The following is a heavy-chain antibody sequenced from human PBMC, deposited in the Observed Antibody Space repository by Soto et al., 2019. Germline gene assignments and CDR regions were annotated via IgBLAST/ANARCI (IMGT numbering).Heavy chain of an antibody. V-gene: IGHV3-21*01. CDR1: GFTFSSYS. CDR3: ARDLVYSGYDPDPNYYYYGMDV. J-gene: IGHJ6*02. Sequence: LRLSCSPSGFTFSSYSMNWVRQAPGKGLEWVSSISSSSSYIYYADSVKGRFTISRDNAKNSLYLQMNSLRAEDTAVYYCARDLVYSGYDPDPNYYYYGMDVWGQGTTVTVSS. D-gene: IGHD5-12*01. CDR2: ISSSSSYI.